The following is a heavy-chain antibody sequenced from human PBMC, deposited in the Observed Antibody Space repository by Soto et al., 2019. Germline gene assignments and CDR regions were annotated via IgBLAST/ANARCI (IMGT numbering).Heavy chain of an antibody. J-gene: IGHJ5*02. CDR1: AGSISSSSYY. Sequence: QLQLQESGPGLVKPSETLSLTCSVFAGSISSSSYYWGWVRQPPGKGLEWIGSIYYSGTTYYNPSLRNRVTMSADASKNQFSLKLSSVTAADTAVYYCARHGPSAPPGFLDTWGQGALVTVSS. V-gene: IGHV4-39*01. CDR2: IYYSGTT. CDR3: ARHGPSAPPGFLDT. D-gene: IGHD3-3*01.